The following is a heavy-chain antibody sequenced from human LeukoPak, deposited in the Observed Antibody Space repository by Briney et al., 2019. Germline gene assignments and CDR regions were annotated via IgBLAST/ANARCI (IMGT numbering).Heavy chain of an antibody. CDR2: IYYSGST. V-gene: IGHV4-59*08. J-gene: IGHJ3*02. CDR3: ARHERDASLDHAFDI. CDR1: GGSISSYY. D-gene: IGHD5-24*01. Sequence: SETLSLTCTVSGGSISSYYWSWIRQPPGKGLEWIGYIYYSGSTSNNPSLKSRVTILVDTSKNQFSLKLSSVTAADTAVYYCARHERDASLDHAFDIWGQGTMVTVSS.